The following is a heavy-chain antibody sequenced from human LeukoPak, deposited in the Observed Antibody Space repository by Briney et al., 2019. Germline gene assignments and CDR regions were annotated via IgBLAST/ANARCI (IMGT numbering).Heavy chain of an antibody. Sequence: GASVKVSCKASGYDFTSVGITWVRQAPGHGLEWMGWISPYNGNTRYVQKLQGRVTMTTYTSTSTAYMELRSLKFDDTAVYYCARAGSGSGWYFDYWGQGTLVTVSS. D-gene: IGHD6-19*01. J-gene: IGHJ4*02. CDR3: ARAGSGSGWYFDY. CDR1: GYDFTSVG. V-gene: IGHV1-18*01. CDR2: ISPYNGNT.